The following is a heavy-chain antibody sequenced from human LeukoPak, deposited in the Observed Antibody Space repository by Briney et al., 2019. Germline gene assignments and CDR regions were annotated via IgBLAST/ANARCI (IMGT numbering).Heavy chain of an antibody. Sequence: GASVKVSCKASGYTFTGYYMHWVRQAPGQGLEWMGWINPNSGGTNYAQKFQGRVTMTRDTSISTAYMELSRLRSDDTAVYYCAREDYDFWSGRGGNNWFDPWGQETLVTVSS. D-gene: IGHD3-3*01. V-gene: IGHV1-2*02. CDR1: GYTFTGYY. CDR2: INPNSGGT. J-gene: IGHJ5*02. CDR3: AREDYDFWSGRGGNNWFDP.